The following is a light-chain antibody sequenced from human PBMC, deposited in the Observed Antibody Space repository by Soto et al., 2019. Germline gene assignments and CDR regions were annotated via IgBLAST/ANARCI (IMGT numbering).Light chain of an antibody. CDR2: GAS. CDR3: QQYGTSPLT. V-gene: IGKV3-20*01. Sequence: EIVLTQSPGTLSLSPGERATLSCRASQSVSSNYLAWYQQKPGQATRLLIYGASSRATGLPDRFSGSWSGTDCTLTISGLEPEDFAVYYCQQYGTSPLTFGGGTKVEIK. J-gene: IGKJ4*01. CDR1: QSVSSNY.